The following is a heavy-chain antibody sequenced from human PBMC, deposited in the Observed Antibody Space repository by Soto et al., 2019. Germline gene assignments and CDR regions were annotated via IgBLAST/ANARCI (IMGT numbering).Heavy chain of an antibody. D-gene: IGHD6-19*01. V-gene: IGHV1-69*13. CDR2: IIPIFGTA. Sequence: ASVKVSCKASGGTFSSYAISWVRQAPGQGLEWMGGIIPIFGTANYAQKFQGRVTITADESTSTAYMELSSLRSEDTAVYYCARVPPGIAVAGQPYFDYWGQGTLVTVSS. J-gene: IGHJ4*02. CDR1: GGTFSSYA. CDR3: ARVPPGIAVAGQPYFDY.